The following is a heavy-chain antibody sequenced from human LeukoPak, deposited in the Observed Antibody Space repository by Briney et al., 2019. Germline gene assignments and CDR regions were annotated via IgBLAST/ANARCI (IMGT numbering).Heavy chain of an antibody. V-gene: IGHV4-59*12. Sequence: SETLSLTCTVSGASICSFYWSWVRQSPGKGLEWIGHIYYTGSTSYNPSLKSRVTISVDTSKNQFSLRLSSVTAADTAVYYCATLGGYCSGGSCFSPYYFDYWGQGTLVTVSS. CDR1: GASICSFY. CDR2: IYYTGST. D-gene: IGHD2-15*01. CDR3: ATLGGYCSGGSCFSPYYFDY. J-gene: IGHJ4*02.